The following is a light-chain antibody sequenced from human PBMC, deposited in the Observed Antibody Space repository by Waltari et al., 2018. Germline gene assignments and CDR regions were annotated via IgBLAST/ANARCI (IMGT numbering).Light chain of an antibody. CDR2: GNN. CDR1: SSNIGAGYD. CDR3: QSYDSSLSGAV. V-gene: IGLV1-40*01. Sequence: QSVLTQSPSVSGAPGQRVTISCTGSSSNIGAGYDVHWYQQLPGTAPKVLIYGNNYRPSGVPDRFSGSKSGTSASLAITGLQVEDEADYYCQSYDSSLSGAVFGGGTQLTVL. J-gene: IGLJ7*01.